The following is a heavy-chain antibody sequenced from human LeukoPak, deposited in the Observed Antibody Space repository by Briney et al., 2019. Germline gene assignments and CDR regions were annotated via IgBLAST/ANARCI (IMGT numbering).Heavy chain of an antibody. Sequence: GEPLRHSCAASGFTVHNNYMSWVRPAPGKGPEWVSGIYCDGSTYYADSVKGRVTISRDNSKNTLYLQMSSLRAEDTAVYYCARSGELWFGELYYYYGMDVWGQGTTVTVSS. V-gene: IGHV3-66*01. CDR2: IYCDGST. D-gene: IGHD3-10*01. J-gene: IGHJ6*02. CDR3: ARSGELWFGELYYYYGMDV. CDR1: GFTVHNNY.